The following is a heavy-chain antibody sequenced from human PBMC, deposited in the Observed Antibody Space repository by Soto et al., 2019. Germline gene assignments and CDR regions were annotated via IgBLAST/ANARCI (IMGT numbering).Heavy chain of an antibody. Sequence: ESGPTLVNPTQTVTLTCTFSGFSLTSSGVSVGWIRQPPGKALEWLAFIYWNGDTRYRPSLQSRLTITKENSKKQVVLTMTNMDPLDTATYYGAQRVGYCGYFHDWGQGIFVTVSS. CDR3: AQRVGYCGYFHD. D-gene: IGHD6-25*01. CDR1: GFSLTSSGVS. J-gene: IGHJ4*02. CDR2: IYWNGDT. V-gene: IGHV2-5*01.